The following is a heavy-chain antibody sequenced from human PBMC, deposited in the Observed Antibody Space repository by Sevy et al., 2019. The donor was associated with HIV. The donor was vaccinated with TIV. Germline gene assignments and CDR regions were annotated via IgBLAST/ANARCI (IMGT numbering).Heavy chain of an antibody. D-gene: IGHD3-22*01. Sequence: ASVKVSCKASGFPFTSYGFHWVRQAPGQGLEWMGWISAYNGDTKYAQRFQGRLTMTTDTPTSTVNMELMSLEFDDTAIYYCARTQSITMTHPWDFDYWGQGTLVTVSS. CDR2: ISAYNGDT. CDR1: GFPFTSYG. CDR3: ARTQSITMTHPWDFDY. J-gene: IGHJ4*02. V-gene: IGHV1-18*01.